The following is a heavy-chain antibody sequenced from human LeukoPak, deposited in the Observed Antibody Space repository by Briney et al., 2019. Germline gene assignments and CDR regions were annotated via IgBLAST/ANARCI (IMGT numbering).Heavy chain of an antibody. D-gene: IGHD3-22*01. J-gene: IGHJ4*02. CDR2: IYSGGST. CDR1: GFTVSSNY. Sequence: GGSLRLSCAASGFTVSSNYMSWVRQAPGKGLEWVSVIYSGGSTYYADSVKGRFTISRDNSKNTVYLQMNILRAEDTAVYYCAMHTYYYDSSGYYWGQGTLVTVSS. CDR3: AMHTYYYDSSGYY. V-gene: IGHV3-66*02.